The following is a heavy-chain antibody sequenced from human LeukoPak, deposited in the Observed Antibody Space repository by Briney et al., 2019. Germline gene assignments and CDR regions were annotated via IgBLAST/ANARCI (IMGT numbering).Heavy chain of an antibody. CDR2: IDASGDNT. Sequence: GGSLRLSCAASGFTFGSYAMTWVRQAPGKGLEWVSSIDASGDNTYYADSVKGWFTISRDSSKNTFYLQMNTLRADDTAVYYCAKGSGSGWYGWFAPWGQGALVTVSS. D-gene: IGHD6-19*01. V-gene: IGHV3-23*01. CDR3: AKGSGSGWYGWFAP. J-gene: IGHJ5*02. CDR1: GFTFGSYA.